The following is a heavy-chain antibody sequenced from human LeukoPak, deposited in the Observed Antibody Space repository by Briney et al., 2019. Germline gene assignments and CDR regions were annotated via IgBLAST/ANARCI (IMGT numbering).Heavy chain of an antibody. CDR3: AEVSRNYYDSSGNAFDI. CDR1: GFTFSSYA. V-gene: IGHV3-23*01. J-gene: IGHJ3*02. D-gene: IGHD3-22*01. Sequence: PGGSLRLSCTTSGFTFSSYAMSWVRQAPGKGLEWVSAVSGSGGSTFYTSSLKGRFTISRDNSKNTLYLQMNSLRAEDTAVYYCAEVSRNYYDSSGNAFDIWGQGTVVTVSS. CDR2: VSGSGGST.